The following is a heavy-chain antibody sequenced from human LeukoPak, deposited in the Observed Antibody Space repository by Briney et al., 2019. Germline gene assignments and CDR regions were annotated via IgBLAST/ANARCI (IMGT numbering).Heavy chain of an antibody. CDR3: ARDIGYWVDY. CDR2: IYRGGRT. CDR1: GFTLSSNY. V-gene: IGHV3-66*01. Sequence: GDSLRLSCAVSGFTLSSNYMSWVRPAPGKGLECVSVIYRGGRTYYADYMKGRFKISRDNAKNTLYLQMNSRRAEDKAVYYCARDIGYWVDYWGQGTLVTVSS. D-gene: IGHD5-18*01. J-gene: IGHJ4*02.